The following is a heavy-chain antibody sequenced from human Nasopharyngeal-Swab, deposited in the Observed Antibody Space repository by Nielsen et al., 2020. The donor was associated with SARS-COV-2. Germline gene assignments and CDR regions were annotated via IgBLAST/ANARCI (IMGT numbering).Heavy chain of an antibody. CDR3: ASGAISKFDP. Sequence: LRLSCTVSGGSISSGGYYWSWIRQHPGKGLEWIGYIYYSGSTYYNPSLKSRVTISVDTSKNQFSLKLSSVTAADTAVYYCASGAISKFDPWGQGTLVTVSS. V-gene: IGHV4-31*03. CDR1: GGSISSGGYY. J-gene: IGHJ5*02. CDR2: IYYSGST.